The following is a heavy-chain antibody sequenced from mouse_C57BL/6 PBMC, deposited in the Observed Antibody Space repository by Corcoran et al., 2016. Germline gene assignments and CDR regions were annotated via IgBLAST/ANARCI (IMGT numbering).Heavy chain of an antibody. CDR3: ARGIHYYGSVDYYAMDY. V-gene: IGHV9-3*01. CDR1: GYTFTTYG. J-gene: IGHJ4*01. CDR2: INTYSGVP. Sequence: IQLVQSGPELKKPGETVKISCKASGYTFTTYGMSWVKQAPGKGLKWMGWINTYSGVPTYADDFKGRFAFSLETSASTAYLQINNLKNEDTATYFCARGIHYYGSVDYYAMDYWGQGTSVTVSS. D-gene: IGHD1-1*01.